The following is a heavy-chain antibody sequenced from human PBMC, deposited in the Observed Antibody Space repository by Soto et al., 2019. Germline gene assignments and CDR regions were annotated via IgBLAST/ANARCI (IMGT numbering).Heavy chain of an antibody. V-gene: IGHV3-73*01. J-gene: IGHJ3*02. CDR1: GFTFSGSA. CDR3: TRPNPAARYDFWSGYPELDAFDI. CDR2: IRSKANSYAT. Sequence: EVQLVESGGGLVQPGGSLKLSCAASGFTFSGSAMHWVRQASGKGLEWVGRIRSKANSYATAYAASVKGRFTIPRDDSKITAYLQTIHLKTEDTAVYYCTRPNPAARYDFWSGYPELDAFDIWGQGTMVTVSS. D-gene: IGHD3-3*01.